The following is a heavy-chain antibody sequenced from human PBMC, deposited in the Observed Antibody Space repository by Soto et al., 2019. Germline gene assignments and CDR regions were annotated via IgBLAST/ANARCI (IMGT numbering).Heavy chain of an antibody. CDR1: GGSISSGGYY. CDR2: IYYSGST. CDR3: AASYSGSYSY. Sequence: PSETLSLTCTVSGGSISSGGYYWSWIRQHPGKGLEWIGYIYYSGSTYYNPSLKSRVTISVDTSKNQFSLKLSSVTAADTPVYYCAASYSGSYSYWGQGTLVTVSS. D-gene: IGHD3-10*01. J-gene: IGHJ4*02. V-gene: IGHV4-31*03.